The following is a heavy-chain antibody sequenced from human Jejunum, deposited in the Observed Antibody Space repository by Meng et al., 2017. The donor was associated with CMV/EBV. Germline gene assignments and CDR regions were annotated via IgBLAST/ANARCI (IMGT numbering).Heavy chain of an antibody. D-gene: IGHD1-26*01. CDR3: ARDSGSYSLNYFDP. CDR2: ISGNGVGT. Sequence: TSGVNFSSYSMNWVGQAPGKELEWVSVISGNGVGTYYADSVKGRFTISRDNSKNTLYLQMNSLRAGDTAVYYCARDSGSYSLNYFDPWGQGTLVTVSS. CDR1: GVNFSSYS. V-gene: IGHV3-23*01. J-gene: IGHJ5*02.